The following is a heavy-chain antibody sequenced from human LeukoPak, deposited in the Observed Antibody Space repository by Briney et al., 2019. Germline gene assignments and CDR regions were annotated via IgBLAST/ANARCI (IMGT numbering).Heavy chain of an antibody. Sequence: GGSLRLSCAASGFTFSSYTIHWVRQAPGKGLEWVSSISAVSTYIYYADSVKGRFIISRDNVEKSAYLELSGLTAHDTAIYYCARGGIAGRPVYYYYMDVWGKGTTVTVSS. CDR3: ARGGIAGRPVYYYYMDV. CDR1: GFTFSSYT. D-gene: IGHD6-6*01. V-gene: IGHV3-21*01. CDR2: ISAVSTYI. J-gene: IGHJ6*03.